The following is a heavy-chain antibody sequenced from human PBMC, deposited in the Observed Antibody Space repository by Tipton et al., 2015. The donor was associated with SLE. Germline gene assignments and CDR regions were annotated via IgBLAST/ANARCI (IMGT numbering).Heavy chain of an antibody. D-gene: IGHD4-23*01. J-gene: IGHJ4*02. Sequence: VQLVQSGGGLVQPGGSLRLSRAASGFTFSSYAMSWVRQAPGKGLEWVSAISDSGGSTYYADSVKGRFTIFRDNSKNSLYLQMNSLRAEDTALYYCAKSPWRDGGNGYYFYYWCQGTLFTVSS. CDR1: GFTFSSYA. CDR2: ISDSGGST. V-gene: IGHV3-23*04. CDR3: AKSPWRDGGNGYYFYY.